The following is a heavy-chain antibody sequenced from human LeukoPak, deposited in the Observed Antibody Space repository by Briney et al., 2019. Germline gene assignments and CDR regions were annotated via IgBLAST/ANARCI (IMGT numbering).Heavy chain of an antibody. CDR3: VGGYGWLPDY. V-gene: IGHV3-7*04. J-gene: IGHJ4*02. Sequence: GGSLRLSCAGYGITLSELWMNWVRQVPGKGLEWVANIKQDGSEKKYVDSVKGRFTISRDNAKNSVYLQMHSLRVDHTAVYYCVGGYGWLPDYWGQGALVTVSS. CDR2: IKQDGSEK. D-gene: IGHD6-19*01. CDR1: GITLSELW.